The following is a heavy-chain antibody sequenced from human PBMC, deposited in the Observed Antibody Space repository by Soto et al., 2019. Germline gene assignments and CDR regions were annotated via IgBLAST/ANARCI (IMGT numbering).Heavy chain of an antibody. Sequence: GGSLRLSCAASGFTFSSYWMKWVRQAPGKGLEWVASINQDGSEKYYVDSVKGRFTISRDNAKNSLNLQMNSLRAEDTAVYYCASLLPPWYHSSFWGQGTLVTVSS. CDR1: GFTFSSYW. V-gene: IGHV3-7*01. CDR3: ASLLPPWYHSSF. J-gene: IGHJ4*02. CDR2: INQDGSEK. D-gene: IGHD6-13*01.